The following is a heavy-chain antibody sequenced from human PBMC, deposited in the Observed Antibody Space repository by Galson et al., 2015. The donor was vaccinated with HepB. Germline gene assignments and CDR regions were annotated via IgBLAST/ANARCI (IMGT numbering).Heavy chain of an antibody. D-gene: IGHD3-3*01. CDR1: GFIVSTNY. CDR3: ARVAVGDFWSGSYYFDS. V-gene: IGHV3-66*02. Sequence: SLRLSCAASGFIVSTNYMNWVRQAPGKGLEWVSVIYSGGDIYYADSVKGRFTIARDNSKNTVYLQMSSLRPEDTAVYYCARVAVGDFWSGSYYFDSWGRGTLVTVSS. CDR2: IYSGGDI. J-gene: IGHJ4*02.